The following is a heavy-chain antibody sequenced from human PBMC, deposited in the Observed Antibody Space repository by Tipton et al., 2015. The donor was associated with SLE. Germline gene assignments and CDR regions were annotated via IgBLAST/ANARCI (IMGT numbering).Heavy chain of an antibody. D-gene: IGHD2-21*01. CDR3: ARDWGGEALDF. Sequence: TLSLTCAVSGYSISKDYYWGWIRQSPGKGLEWIGIIYHSGSTYYNPSLRSRVTISVETSKNQFSLKLTSVTAADTAVYYCARDWGGEALDFWGQGTLVTVSS. J-gene: IGHJ4*02. CDR2: IYHSGST. CDR1: GYSISKDYY. V-gene: IGHV4-38-2*02.